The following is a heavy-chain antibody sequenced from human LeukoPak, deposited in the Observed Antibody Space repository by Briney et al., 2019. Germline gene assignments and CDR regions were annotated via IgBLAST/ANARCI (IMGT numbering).Heavy chain of an antibody. J-gene: IGHJ4*02. V-gene: IGHV3-7*03. D-gene: IGHD6-6*01. CDR2: IKQDGSEK. CDR1: GFTFSSYW. CDR3: ARGGSIAARRGLDY. Sequence: GGSLRLSCGASGFTFSSYWMSWVRQAPGKGLEWVANIKQDGSEKYYVDSVKGRFTISRDNAKNSLYLQMNSLRAEDTAVYYCARGGSIAARRGLDYWGQGTLVTVSS.